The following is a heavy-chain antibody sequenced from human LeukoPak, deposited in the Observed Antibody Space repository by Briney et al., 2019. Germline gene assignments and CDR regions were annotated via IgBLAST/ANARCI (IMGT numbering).Heavy chain of an antibody. J-gene: IGHJ6*03. D-gene: IGHD3-22*01. CDR1: GGSISSGSYY. V-gene: IGHV4-61*02. CDR2: IYTSGST. CDR3: ARTYYYDWDMDV. Sequence: PSETLSLTCTVSGGSISSGSYYWSWIRQPAGKGLEWIGRIYTSGSTNYNPSLKSRVTISVDTSKNQFSLKLSSVTAADTAVYYCARTYYYDWDMDVWGKGTTVTVSS.